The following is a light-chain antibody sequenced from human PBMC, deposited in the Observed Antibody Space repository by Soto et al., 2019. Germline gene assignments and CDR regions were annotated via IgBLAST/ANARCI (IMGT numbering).Light chain of an antibody. CDR1: QSLVHSDGNTY. Sequence: DIVMTQTPISLPVTLGQPVSISCRSSQSLVHSDGNTYLSWFHQRPGQPPRLLLYKISNRFSGVPDRFSGSGAATDFTLKITRVEAEDVGVYYCVQATRFTRSFGQGTKVEIQ. V-gene: IGKV2-24*01. CDR2: KIS. J-gene: IGKJ1*01. CDR3: VQATRFTRS.